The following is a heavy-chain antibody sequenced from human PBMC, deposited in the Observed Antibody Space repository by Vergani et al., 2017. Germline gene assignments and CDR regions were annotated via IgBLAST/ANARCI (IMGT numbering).Heavy chain of an antibody. V-gene: IGHV4-59*02. CDR1: GVSVTDYN. Sequence: QVQLQESGPGMVKPSETLSLTCHVFGVSVTDYNCNWIRQAPGKGLEWVGSLSTTGGATHASHNPSLKSRVSISVDTSKSQFSLSLTSVTAADSAIYYCAGDTHSWQRADRWGQGLLVPVSS. CDR3: AGDTHSWQRADR. CDR2: LSTTGGA. J-gene: IGHJ5*02. D-gene: IGHD6-13*01.